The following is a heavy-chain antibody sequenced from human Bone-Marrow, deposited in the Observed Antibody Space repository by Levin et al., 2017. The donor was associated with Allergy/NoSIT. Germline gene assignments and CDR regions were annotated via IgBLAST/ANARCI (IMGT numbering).Heavy chain of an antibody. J-gene: IGHJ6*02. V-gene: IGHV1-69*10. CDR3: ARDATSSTAWYFYYGMDV. CDR2: FIPILGRA. Sequence: SVKVSCKASGGTFNDHALTWVRQAPGQGPEWMGQFIPILGRANYAQKFQGRVTITADASLTTAYMELRSLRSDDTAVYYCARDATSSTAWYFYYGMDVWGQGTTVTVSS. CDR1: GGTFNDHA.